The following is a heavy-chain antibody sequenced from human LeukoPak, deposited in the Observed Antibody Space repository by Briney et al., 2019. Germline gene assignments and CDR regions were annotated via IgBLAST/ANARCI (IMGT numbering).Heavy chain of an antibody. CDR3: ARRNYYDSHGYFGPFDY. D-gene: IGHD3-22*01. J-gene: IGHJ4*02. CDR1: GFTFSTYA. Sequence: PGRSLRLSCTGSGFTFSTYAIYWVRQAPGKGLEWVAAISFDGSDKYYSDSVKGRFTISRDNSKNTLFLQMNSLRVEDTAAYYCARRNYYDSHGYFGPFDYWGQGTLVTVSS. CDR2: ISFDGSDK. V-gene: IGHV3-30*04.